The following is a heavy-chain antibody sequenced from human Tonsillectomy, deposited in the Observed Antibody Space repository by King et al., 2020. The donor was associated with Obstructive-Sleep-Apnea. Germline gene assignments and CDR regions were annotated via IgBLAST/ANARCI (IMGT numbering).Heavy chain of an antibody. CDR3: ARGSTVANRALYY. CDR1: GYSFRDYY. D-gene: IGHD4-17*01. CDR2: INPSGGET. Sequence: VQLVESGSEVREPGASVKISCKTSGYSFRDYYMNWVRQAPGQRLEWVGMINPSGGETRYTQKFQGRVTMTRDPATSTVYMELSRLRSEDTAVYYCARGSTVANRALYYWGQGTLVSVSS. J-gene: IGHJ4*02. V-gene: IGHV1-46*01.